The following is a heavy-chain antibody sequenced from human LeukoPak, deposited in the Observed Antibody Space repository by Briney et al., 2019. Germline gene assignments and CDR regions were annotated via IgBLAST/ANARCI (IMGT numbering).Heavy chain of an antibody. V-gene: IGHV3-30-3*01. CDR2: ISYDGSNK. CDR3: ARDPQQGYYYDSSGYYLEYYFDY. D-gene: IGHD3-22*01. J-gene: IGHJ4*02. CDR1: GFTFSSYA. Sequence: GGSLRLSCAASGFTFSSYAMHWVRQAPGKGLEWVAVISYDGSNKYYADSVKGRFTISRDNSKNTLYLQMNSLRAEDTAVYYCARDPQQGYYYDSSGYYLEYYFDYWGQGTLVTVSS.